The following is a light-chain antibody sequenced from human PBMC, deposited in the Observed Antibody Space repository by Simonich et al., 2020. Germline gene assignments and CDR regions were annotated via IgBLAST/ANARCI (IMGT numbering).Light chain of an antibody. CDR3: SSYTSSSTLV. Sequence: QSALTQPASVSGSPGQSITISCTGTSRDVCGYNYVSWYQQHPGKAPKLMIYDFSKRPSGVSNRFSGSKSGNTASLTISGLQAEDEADYYCSSYTSSSTLVFGGGTKLTVL. CDR1: SRDVCGYNY. V-gene: IGLV2-14*01. CDR2: DFS. J-gene: IGLJ2*01.